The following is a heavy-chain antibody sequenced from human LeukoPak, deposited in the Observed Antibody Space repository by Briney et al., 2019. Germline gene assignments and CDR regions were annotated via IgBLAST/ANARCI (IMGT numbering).Heavy chain of an antibody. J-gene: IGHJ3*02. D-gene: IGHD3-3*01. CDR3: AKIKTTFGVVTHAFDI. Sequence: SGTLSLTCAVSGGSITSDNTWWTWVRQPPGKGLEWIGYIYHQAGTEYNPSLKNRVAISVDTSKNQFSLKLSSVTAADTAVYYCAKIKTTFGVVTHAFDIWGQGTIVTVSP. V-gene: IGHV4-61*01. CDR2: IYHQAGT. CDR1: GGSITSDNTW.